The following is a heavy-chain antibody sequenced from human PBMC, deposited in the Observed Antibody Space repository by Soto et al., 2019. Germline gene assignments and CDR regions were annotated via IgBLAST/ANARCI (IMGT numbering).Heavy chain of an antibody. CDR2: ISYDGSNK. V-gene: IGHV3-30*18. J-gene: IGHJ4*02. CDR3: AKEPTIGDYALDY. D-gene: IGHD4-17*01. Sequence: GGSLRLSCAASGFTFSSYGMHWVRQAPGKGLEWVAVISYDGSNKYYADSVKGRFTISRDNSKNTLYLQMNSLRAEDTAVYYCAKEPTIGDYALDYWGQGTLVTVSS. CDR1: GFTFSSYG.